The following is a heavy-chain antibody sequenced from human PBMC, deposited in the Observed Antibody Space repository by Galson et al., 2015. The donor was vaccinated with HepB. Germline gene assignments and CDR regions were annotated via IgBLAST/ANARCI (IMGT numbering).Heavy chain of an antibody. J-gene: IGHJ3*02. D-gene: IGHD2-15*01. Sequence: SLSPGGAASGFTVGSNYMNGVRQAPGQGLEWVSVIYSGGSTYYAASLKGRFTISRDNAKHTLYLQMNSLRAEDTAVYFCAKGGSCSGGSCYRPGSYAFDIWGQGTMVTVSS. CDR1: GFTVGSNY. CDR3: AKGGSCSGGSCYRPGSYAFDI. V-gene: IGHV3-53*01. CDR2: IYSGGST.